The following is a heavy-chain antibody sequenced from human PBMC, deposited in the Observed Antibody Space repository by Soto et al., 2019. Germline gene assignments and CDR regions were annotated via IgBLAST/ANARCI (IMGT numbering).Heavy chain of an antibody. CDR1: GFTFSSYS. CDR3: AGTGYSYGTYYFDY. CDR2: ISSSSSYI. D-gene: IGHD5-18*01. Sequence: GGSLRLSCAASGFTFSSYSMNWVRQAPGKGLELVSSISSSSSYIYYADSVKGRFTISRDNAKNSLYLQMNSLRAEDTAVYYCAGTGYSYGTYYFDYWGQGTLVTVSS. J-gene: IGHJ4*02. V-gene: IGHV3-21*01.